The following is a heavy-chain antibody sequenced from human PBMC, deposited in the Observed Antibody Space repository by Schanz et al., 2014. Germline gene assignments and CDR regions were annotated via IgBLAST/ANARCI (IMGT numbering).Heavy chain of an antibody. CDR1: GYTFTSYS. J-gene: IGHJ3*02. D-gene: IGHD1-20*01. Sequence: QVQLVQSGAEVKQPGASVKVSCKASGYTFTSYSMHWVRQAPGQGLEWMGWINAHTGNTQYAQKFQGRVNMTRDTVTTTVHLELTRLRTGDTAVYYCARVHIAADHYNSPDAFDIWGQGTRXTVSS. CDR3: ARVHIAADHYNSPDAFDI. V-gene: IGHV1-2*02. CDR2: INAHTGNT.